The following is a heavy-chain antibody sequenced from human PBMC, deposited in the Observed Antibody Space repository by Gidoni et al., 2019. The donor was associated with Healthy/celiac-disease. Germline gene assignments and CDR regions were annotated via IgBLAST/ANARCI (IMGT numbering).Heavy chain of an antibody. Sequence: EVQLVESGGGLVQPGGSLRLSCAASGFPFSSYWMHWVRQAPGKGLVWVSRINSDGSSTSYADSVKGRFTISRDNAKNTLYLQMNSLRAEDTAVYYCVRYDILTLRDYYYGMDVWGQGTTVTVSS. CDR2: INSDGSST. D-gene: IGHD3-9*01. V-gene: IGHV3-74*01. J-gene: IGHJ6*02. CDR1: GFPFSSYW. CDR3: VRYDILTLRDYYYGMDV.